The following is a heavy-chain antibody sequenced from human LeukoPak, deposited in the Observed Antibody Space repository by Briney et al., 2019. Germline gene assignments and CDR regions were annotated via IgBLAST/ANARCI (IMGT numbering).Heavy chain of an antibody. Sequence: SETLSLTCTVSGGSISSYYWSWIRQPAGKGLEWIGRIYTSGSTNYNPSLKSRVTMSVDTSKNQFSLKLSSVTAADTAVYYCARRRNGYSYDAFDIWGQGTMVTVSS. D-gene: IGHD5-18*01. CDR2: IYTSGST. CDR1: GGSISSYY. J-gene: IGHJ3*02. V-gene: IGHV4-4*07. CDR3: ARRRNGYSYDAFDI.